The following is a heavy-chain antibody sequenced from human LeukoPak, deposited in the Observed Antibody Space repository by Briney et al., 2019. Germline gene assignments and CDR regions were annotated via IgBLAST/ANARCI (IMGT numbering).Heavy chain of an antibody. CDR3: ARDRPFGSGRAGDFDL. J-gene: IGHJ2*01. CDR2: INTDGSST. Sequence: PGGSLRLSCAASGFTFSSYWMHWVRQAPGKGLVWVSRINTDGSSTSYADSVKGRFTISRDNSKNTLYLQMNSLRAEDTAVYYCARDRPFGSGRAGDFDLWGRGTLVTVSS. CDR1: GFTFSSYW. D-gene: IGHD3-10*01. V-gene: IGHV3-74*01.